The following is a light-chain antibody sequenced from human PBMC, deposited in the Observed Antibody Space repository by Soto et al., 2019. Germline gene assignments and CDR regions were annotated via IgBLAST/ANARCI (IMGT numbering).Light chain of an antibody. Sequence: DIQMTQSASSLSASLGDRVTISCRASQTISTYLHWYQHKPGRAPRLLISDVSTLQSGVPGRFRGSGSEPEFTLPITYLQPEDFATYYCQQGYSIHALTFGGGTKV. CDR1: QTISTY. V-gene: IGKV1-39*01. CDR2: DVS. CDR3: QQGYSIHALT. J-gene: IGKJ4*01.